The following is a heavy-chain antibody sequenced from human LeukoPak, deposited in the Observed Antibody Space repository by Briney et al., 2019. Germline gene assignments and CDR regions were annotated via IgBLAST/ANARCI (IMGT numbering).Heavy chain of an antibody. CDR1: GFTFSSYS. D-gene: IGHD3-22*01. V-gene: IGHV3-48*04. CDR2: ISSSSSTI. J-gene: IGHJ4*02. Sequence: PGGSLRLSCAASGFTFSSYSMNWVRQAPGKGLEWVSYISSSSSTIYYADSVKGRFTISRDNAKNSLYLQMNSLRAEDTAVYYCARDNVDSSFDYWGQGTLVTVSS. CDR3: ARDNVDSSFDY.